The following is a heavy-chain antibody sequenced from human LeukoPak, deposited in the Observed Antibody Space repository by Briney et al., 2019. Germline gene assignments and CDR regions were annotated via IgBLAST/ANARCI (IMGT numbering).Heavy chain of an antibody. J-gene: IGHJ6*03. CDR1: GFTFSSYS. D-gene: IGHD5-12*01. V-gene: IGHV3-48*01. CDR2: ISSSSSTI. Sequence: PGGSLRLSCAASGFTFSSYSMNWVRQAPGKGLEWVSYISSSSSTIYYADSVKGRFTISRDNAKNSLYLQMNSLRAEDTAVYYCARRGQWIYYYYMDVWGKGTTVTVSS. CDR3: ARRGQWIYYYYMDV.